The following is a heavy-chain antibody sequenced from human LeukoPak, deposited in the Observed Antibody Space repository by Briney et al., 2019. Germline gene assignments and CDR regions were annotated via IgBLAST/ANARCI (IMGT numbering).Heavy chain of an antibody. V-gene: IGHV4-59*08. Sequence: PSETLSLTCTVSGGSITSYYWSWIRQPPGKGLEWIGYISGSGNIHYNPSLKSPLTISVDTSRNQVSLKLSSVTVADTAVYYCARHRGAIWYFDYWGQGTLVTVSS. CDR3: ARHRGAIWYFDY. CDR1: GGSITSYY. D-gene: IGHD3-10*01. J-gene: IGHJ4*02. CDR2: ISGSGNI.